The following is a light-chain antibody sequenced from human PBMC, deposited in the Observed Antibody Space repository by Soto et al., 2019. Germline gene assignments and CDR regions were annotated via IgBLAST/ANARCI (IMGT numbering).Light chain of an antibody. V-gene: IGKV3-20*01. Sequence: EIVLTQSPGTLSLSPGERATLSCRASQSLGSNYLAWYQQKPGQAPRLLIYGASTRAPGIPDRFSGSGSGTDFTLTISRLEPEDFAVYYCQQYGSSPGLFTFGPGTKVDIK. CDR2: GAS. J-gene: IGKJ3*01. CDR3: QQYGSSPGLFT. CDR1: QSLGSNY.